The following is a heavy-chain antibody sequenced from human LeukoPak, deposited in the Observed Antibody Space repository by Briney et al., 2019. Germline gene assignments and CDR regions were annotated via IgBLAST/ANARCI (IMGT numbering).Heavy chain of an antibody. V-gene: IGHV4-59*01. J-gene: IGHJ3*02. CDR3: ARGITILSPGAFYI. CDR1: GVSISSYY. Sequence: PSETLSLTCTVSGVSISSYYWSWIRQPPGKGLEWIGYIYYSGSTNYNPSLKSRVAISVDTSKNQFSLKLSSVTAADTAVYYCARGITILSPGAFYIWGQGTMVTVSS. D-gene: IGHD3-3*01. CDR2: IYYSGST.